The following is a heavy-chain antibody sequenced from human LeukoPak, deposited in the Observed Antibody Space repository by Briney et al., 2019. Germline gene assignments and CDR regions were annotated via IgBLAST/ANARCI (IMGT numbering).Heavy chain of an antibody. CDR2: IYHSGST. CDR3: ARTYYYDSSVTFDY. Sequence: SETLSLTCTVSGGSISSGGYYWSWIRQPPGKGLEWIGYIYHSGSTYYNPSLKSRVTISVDRSKNQFSLKLSSVTAADTAVYYCARTYYYDSSVTFDYWGQGTLVTVSS. J-gene: IGHJ4*02. CDR1: GGSISSGGYY. D-gene: IGHD3-22*01. V-gene: IGHV4-30-2*01.